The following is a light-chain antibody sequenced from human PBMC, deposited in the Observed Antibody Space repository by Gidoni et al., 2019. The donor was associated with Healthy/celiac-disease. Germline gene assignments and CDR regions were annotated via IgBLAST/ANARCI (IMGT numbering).Light chain of an antibody. Sequence: EIVMTQSPATLSVSPGERATLSCRASQSVSSNLAWYQQKPGQAPRLLIYGASTRATGIPDRFSGSGSGTEFTLNISSLQSEDFAVYYCKQYNNWPMTFGQXTKVEIK. CDR3: KQYNNWPMT. J-gene: IGKJ1*01. CDR2: GAS. V-gene: IGKV3-15*01. CDR1: QSVSSN.